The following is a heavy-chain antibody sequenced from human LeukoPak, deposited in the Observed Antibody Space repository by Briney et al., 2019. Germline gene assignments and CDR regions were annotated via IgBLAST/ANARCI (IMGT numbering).Heavy chain of an antibody. Sequence: GGSLRLSCAASGFTFSSYSMNWVRQAPGKGLEWVSSISSSSSYICYADSVKGRFTISRDNAKNSLYLQMNSLRAEDTAVYYCARDTNHYWGQGTLVTVSS. V-gene: IGHV3-21*01. CDR1: GFTFSSYS. CDR3: ARDTNHY. CDR2: ISSSSSYI. J-gene: IGHJ4*02.